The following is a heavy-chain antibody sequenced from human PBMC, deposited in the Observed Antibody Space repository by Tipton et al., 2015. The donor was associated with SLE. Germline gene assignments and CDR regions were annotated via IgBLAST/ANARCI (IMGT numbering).Heavy chain of an antibody. V-gene: IGHV4-31*03. J-gene: IGHJ3*01. CDR1: GGSMSSGGSY. Sequence: TLSLTCTVSGGSMSSGGSYWNWIRQHPGKGLEWIGSVYSSGPTHYRPSLKSRASISIDTSKSQFSLSLSSVTAADTAVYYCAKFLLIGHRHSDAFDVWGQGTLVTVSS. CDR3: AKFLLIGHRHSDAFDV. CDR2: VYSSGPT. D-gene: IGHD3/OR15-3a*01.